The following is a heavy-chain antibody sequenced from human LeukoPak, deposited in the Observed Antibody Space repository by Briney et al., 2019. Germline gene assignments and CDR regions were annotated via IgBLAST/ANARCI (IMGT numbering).Heavy chain of an antibody. CDR3: TTGSWFDP. CDR1: GFTFSNAL. V-gene: IGHV3-15*01. J-gene: IGHJ5*02. CDR2: IKSKTAGGTT. Sequence: PGGSLRLSCAASGFTFSNALMSWVRQAPAKGLEWVGRIKSKTAGGTTDYAAPVKGRFTISRDDSKNTLYLQMNSLKTEDTAVYYCTTGSWFDPWGQGTLVTVSS.